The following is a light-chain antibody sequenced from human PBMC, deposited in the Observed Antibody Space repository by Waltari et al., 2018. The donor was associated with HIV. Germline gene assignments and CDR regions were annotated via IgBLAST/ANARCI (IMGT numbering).Light chain of an antibody. V-gene: IGLV1-51*01. CDR3: GTWDSSLSAGV. J-gene: IGLJ2*01. Sequence: QSVLTPPPSVSAAPGPKVTISCSGRNPNIGHNYVSWYQQLPGTAPKLLIYDNNKRPSGIPDRFSGSKSGTSATLGITGLQTGDEADYYCGTWDSSLSAGVFGGGTKVTVL. CDR2: DNN. CDR1: NPNIGHNY.